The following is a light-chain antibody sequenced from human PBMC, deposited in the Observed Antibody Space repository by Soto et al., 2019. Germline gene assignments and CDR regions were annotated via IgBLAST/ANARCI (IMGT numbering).Light chain of an antibody. CDR2: GTS. Sequence: IVMTQSPATLSVSPGERATLSCRASQSVGRSLAWYQQKPGQAPRLLIYGTSARATGIPATFSGSGSGTEFTLTISSLQSEDFAVYYCQQYDNWPSVTFGGGTKVDIX. V-gene: IGKV3-15*01. J-gene: IGKJ4*01. CDR3: QQYDNWPSVT. CDR1: QSVGRS.